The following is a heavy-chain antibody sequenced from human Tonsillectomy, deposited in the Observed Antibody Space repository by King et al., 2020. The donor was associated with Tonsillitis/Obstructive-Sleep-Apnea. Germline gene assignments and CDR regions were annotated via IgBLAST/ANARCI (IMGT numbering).Heavy chain of an antibody. CDR1: GYSFTSYW. J-gene: IGHJ3*02. CDR3: ARRGDIVVVPAADDAFDI. CDR2: IDPSDSYT. V-gene: IGHV5-10-1*01. D-gene: IGHD2-2*01. Sequence: VQLVESGAEVKKPGESLRLSCKGSGYSFTSYWISWVRQMPGKGLEWMGRIDPSDSYTNYSPSFQGHVTISADKSISTAYLQWSSLKASDTAMYYCARRGDIVVVPAADDAFDIWGQGTMVTVSS.